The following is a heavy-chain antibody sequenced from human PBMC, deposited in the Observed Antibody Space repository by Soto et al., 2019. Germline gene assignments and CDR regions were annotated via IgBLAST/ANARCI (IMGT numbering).Heavy chain of an antibody. CDR3: ARERSYGFPGDY. J-gene: IGHJ4*02. Sequence: ASVKVSCKASGYTFTGYYMHWVRQAPGQGLEWMGWINPNSGGTNYAQKFQGRVTMTRDTSISTAYMELSRLRSDDTAVYYCARERSYGFPGDYWGQGTLVTVSA. V-gene: IGHV1-2*02. CDR2: INPNSGGT. CDR1: GYTFTGYY. D-gene: IGHD4-17*01.